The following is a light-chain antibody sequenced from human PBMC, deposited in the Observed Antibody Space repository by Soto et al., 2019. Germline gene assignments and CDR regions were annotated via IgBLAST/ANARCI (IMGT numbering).Light chain of an antibody. CDR3: LETYSNGRT. J-gene: IGKJ4*01. CDR2: RAT. Sequence: DIQMTQSPSSLSASVGDRVTITCRAGQGLSNHLNWYQHKPGKAPALLISRATTLQSGVPSRFAGSGFWTDFTRTFSSLQPEDFATYDCLETYSNGRTFGAGTKVEIK. V-gene: IGKV1-39*01. CDR1: QGLSNH.